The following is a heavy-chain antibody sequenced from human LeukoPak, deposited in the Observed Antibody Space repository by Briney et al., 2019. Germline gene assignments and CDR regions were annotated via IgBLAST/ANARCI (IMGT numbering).Heavy chain of an antibody. D-gene: IGHD4-17*01. J-gene: IGHJ6*03. Sequence: GGSLRLSCAASGFSFSSHGMSWVRQAPGKGLEWVSGISGSGDTTYYADSVKGRFTVSRDNSKNTLYLQMNSLRAEDTAIYFCAKFYGDYFYYYYIDVWGKGTTVTVSS. CDR3: AKFYGDYFYYYYIDV. CDR2: ISGSGDTT. CDR1: GFSFSSHG. V-gene: IGHV3-23*01.